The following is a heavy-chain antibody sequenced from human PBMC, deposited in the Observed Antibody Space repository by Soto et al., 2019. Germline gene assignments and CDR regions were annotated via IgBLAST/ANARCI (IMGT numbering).Heavy chain of an antibody. J-gene: IGHJ6*02. CDR3: ARDPIPMSHYVSGGMDV. D-gene: IGHD3-16*01. V-gene: IGHV1-18*01. Sequence: QVQLVQSGAEVKKPGASVKVSCKASGYTFTSYGISWVRQAPGQGLEWMGWISAYNGNTNYAQKLQGRVTMTTDTSTSTAYMELRSLRAYDTAVCYCARDPIPMSHYVSGGMDVWGQGTTVTVSS. CDR2: ISAYNGNT. CDR1: GYTFTSYG.